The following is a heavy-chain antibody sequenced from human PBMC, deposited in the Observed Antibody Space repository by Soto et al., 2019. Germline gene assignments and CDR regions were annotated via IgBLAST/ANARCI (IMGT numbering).Heavy chain of an antibody. CDR1: GGSISSYY. J-gene: IGHJ6*03. CDR3: ARQLNYYYMDV. V-gene: IGHV4-59*08. CDR2: IYYSGST. Sequence: SETLSLTCTVSGGSISSYYWSWIRQPPGKGLEWIGYIYYSGSTNYNPSLKSRVTISVDTSKNQFSLKLSSVTAADTAVYYCARQLNYYYMDVWGKGTTVTVSS.